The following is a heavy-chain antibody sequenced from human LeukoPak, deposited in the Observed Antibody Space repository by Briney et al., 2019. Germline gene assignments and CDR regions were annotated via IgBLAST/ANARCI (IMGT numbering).Heavy chain of an antibody. CDR2: IYSSGST. D-gene: IGHD3-10*01. J-gene: IGHJ4*02. CDR3: ARWRSGSSDY. CDR1: GGSINNYF. V-gene: IGHV4-4*07. Sequence: SETLSLTCTVSGGSINNYFWSWIRQPAGKGLEWIGCIYSSGSTNYNPSLQSRVTMSVDTSKNQFSLRLSSVTAADTAIYYCARWRSGSSDYWGQGTLVTVSS.